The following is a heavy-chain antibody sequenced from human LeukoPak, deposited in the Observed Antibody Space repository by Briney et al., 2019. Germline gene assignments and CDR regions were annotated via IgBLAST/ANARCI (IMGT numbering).Heavy chain of an antibody. Sequence: PGGSLRLSCAVSGYTFSTYSMNWVRQAPGKGLEWVSFISRGSSYIYYADSVKGRFTISRDNAKNSLYLQMNSLRADDTAVYFCARSFYDSSGYANFDYWGQGALVTVSS. CDR2: ISRGSSYI. D-gene: IGHD3-22*01. CDR1: GYTFSTYS. J-gene: IGHJ4*02. CDR3: ARSFYDSSGYANFDY. V-gene: IGHV3-21*06.